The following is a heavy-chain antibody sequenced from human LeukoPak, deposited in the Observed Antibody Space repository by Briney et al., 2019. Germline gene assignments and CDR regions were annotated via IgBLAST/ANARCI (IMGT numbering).Heavy chain of an antibody. D-gene: IGHD3-10*01. Sequence: GGSLRLSCAASGFIFKNYAMHWVRQAPGKGLEWVSGTSWNSGNIGYADSVKGRFTISRDNAKNSLYLKMNSLRAEDMALYYCAKGGGLRDAFDIWGQGTMVTVSS. CDR3: AKGGGLRDAFDI. CDR1: GFIFKNYA. J-gene: IGHJ3*02. V-gene: IGHV3-9*03. CDR2: TSWNSGNI.